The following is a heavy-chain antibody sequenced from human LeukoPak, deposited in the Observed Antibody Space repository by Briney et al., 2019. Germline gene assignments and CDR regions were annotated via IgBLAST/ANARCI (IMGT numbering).Heavy chain of an antibody. D-gene: IGHD3-3*01. CDR3: ARGRADDFWSGYFFSYFDY. V-gene: IGHV1-69*13. CDR2: IIPIFGTA. CDR1: GYTFTGYY. Sequence: SVKVSCKASGYTFTGYYMHWVRQAPGQGLEWMGGIIPIFGTANYAQKFQGRVTITADESTSTAYMELSSLRSEDTAVYYCARGRADDFWSGYFFSYFDYWGQGTLVTVSS. J-gene: IGHJ4*02.